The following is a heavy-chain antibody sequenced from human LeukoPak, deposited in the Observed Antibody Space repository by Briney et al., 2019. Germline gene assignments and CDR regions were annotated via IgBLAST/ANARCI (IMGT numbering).Heavy chain of an antibody. CDR1: GLTVTSNH. CDR2: IKSDGTT. CDR3: ARLRRGY. J-gene: IGHJ4*02. Sequence: GGSLRLSCAASGLTVTSNHMSWVRQAPGKGLEWVSLIKSDGTTEYADSVKGRFTISRDNSKNTLFLQMNSLRVEDTAVYYCARLRRGYWGRGTPVTVSS. V-gene: IGHV3-53*01.